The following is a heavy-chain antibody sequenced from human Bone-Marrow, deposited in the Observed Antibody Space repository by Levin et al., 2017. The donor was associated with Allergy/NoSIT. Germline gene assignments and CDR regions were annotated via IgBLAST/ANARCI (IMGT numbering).Heavy chain of an antibody. V-gene: IGHV4-34*01. J-gene: IGHJ3*02. CDR1: GGSFSGYY. D-gene: IGHD3-10*01. Sequence: SETLSLTCAVYGGSFSGYYWSWIRQPPGKGLEWIGEINHSGSTNYNPSLKSRVTISVDTSKNQFSLKLSSVTAADTAVYYCARIAKNGSGSYYRFIKPKGDTMADAFDIWGQGTMVTVSS. CDR2: INHSGST. CDR3: ARIAKNGSGSYYRFIKPKGDTMADAFDI.